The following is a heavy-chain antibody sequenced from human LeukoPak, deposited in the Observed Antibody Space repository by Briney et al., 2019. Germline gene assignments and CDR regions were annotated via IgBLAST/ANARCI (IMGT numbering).Heavy chain of an antibody. D-gene: IGHD2-2*01. CDR2: ISYDGSNK. CDR3: ARDPLGYCSSTSCYVYYFDY. J-gene: IGHJ4*02. Sequence: GGSLRLSCEASGFTFSTYAMHWVRQAPGKGLEWVAVISYDGSNKYYADSVKGRFTISRDKSKNTLYLQMNSLRAGDTAVYYCARDPLGYCSSTSCYVYYFDYWGQGTLVTVSS. CDR1: GFTFSTYA. V-gene: IGHV3-30-3*01.